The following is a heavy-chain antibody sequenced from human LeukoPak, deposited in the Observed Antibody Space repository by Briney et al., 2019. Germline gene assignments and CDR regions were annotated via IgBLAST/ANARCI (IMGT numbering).Heavy chain of an antibody. Sequence: PGGSLRLSCAASGFTFSSYSMNWVRQAPGKGLEWVAAISTTSGNIYYADSVKGRFTISRDNAKNSLYLQMNSLRVEDTALYYXXXRAPSHDFDDWGQGTLVTVSS. J-gene: IGHJ4*02. V-gene: IGHV3-21*01. CDR2: ISTTSGNI. CDR3: XXRAPSHDFDD. CDR1: GFTFSSYS.